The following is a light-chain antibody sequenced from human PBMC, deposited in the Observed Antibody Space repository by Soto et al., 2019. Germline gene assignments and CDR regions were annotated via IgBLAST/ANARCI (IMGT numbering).Light chain of an antibody. CDR2: DAS. CDR1: QSVSRY. V-gene: IGKV3-11*01. CDR3: QQYSNWPPIT. Sequence: EILLTQSPATLALSAGERATISCRASQSVSRYLAWYQQKPGQAPRHLPYDASNRATGGPARCSRSASGTDLTLTISILEPEDYAAYYCQQYSNWPPITFGQGTRL. J-gene: IGKJ5*01.